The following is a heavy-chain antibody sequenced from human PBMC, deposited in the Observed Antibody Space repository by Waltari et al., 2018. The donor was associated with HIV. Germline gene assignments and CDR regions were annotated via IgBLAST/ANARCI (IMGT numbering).Heavy chain of an antibody. J-gene: IGHJ3*02. CDR1: VVSVTSYY. D-gene: IGHD2-8*01. V-gene: IGHV4-59*02. CDR2: VHHTGAS. CDR3: ARWCDTNCHTFDI. Sequence: QVRLQESGPGLVKPSETLSLTCTVSVVSVTSYYWNLFRQSPEKGLEWIGYVHHTGASKCNPPLRSRVSMSVDTSKNEITLSLTSATAADTAVYYCARWCDTNCHTFDIWGQGTSVTVSS.